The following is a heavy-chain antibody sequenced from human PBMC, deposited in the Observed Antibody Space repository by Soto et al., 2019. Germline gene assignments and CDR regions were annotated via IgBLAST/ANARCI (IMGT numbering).Heavy chain of an antibody. CDR1: GGSVSSESYY. J-gene: IGHJ5*02. D-gene: IGHD2-21*01. Sequence: SETLSLTCSVSGGSVSSESYYWSWIRQTPGKGLEWIGNVENSGITNYNPSLKSRVTISVDTSKNQFSLKLSSVTGADTAVYYCARERGDSHWIDPWGQGTLVTVSS. CDR3: ARERGDSHWIDP. V-gene: IGHV4-61*01. CDR2: VENSGIT.